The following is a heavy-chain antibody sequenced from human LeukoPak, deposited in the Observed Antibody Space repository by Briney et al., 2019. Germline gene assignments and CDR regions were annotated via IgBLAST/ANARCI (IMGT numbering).Heavy chain of an antibody. D-gene: IGHD1-14*01. J-gene: IGHJ3*02. CDR1: GGSISSYY. V-gene: IGHV4-59*01. Sequence: SETLSLTCTVSGGSISSYYWSWIRQPPGKGLEWIGYIYYSGSTNYNPSLKSRVTISVDTSKNQFSLKLSSVTAADTAVYYCARGSKTTDAFDIWGQGTMATVSS. CDR2: IYYSGST. CDR3: ARGSKTTDAFDI.